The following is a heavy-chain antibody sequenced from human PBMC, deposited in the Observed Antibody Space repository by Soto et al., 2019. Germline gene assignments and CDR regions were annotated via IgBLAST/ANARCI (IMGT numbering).Heavy chain of an antibody. CDR2: IYYSGTT. Sequence: SETLSLTCTVSGVSITSSSIDYWGWIRQPPGKGLEWIGSIYYSGTTYYNPSLKSRVTISVDTSKKQFSLKLSSVTAADTAVYYCERSFDNGGPDYWGQGTLVTVSS. D-gene: IGHD2-8*01. CDR3: ERSFDNGGPDY. CDR1: GVSITSSSIDY. V-gene: IGHV4-39*01. J-gene: IGHJ4*02.